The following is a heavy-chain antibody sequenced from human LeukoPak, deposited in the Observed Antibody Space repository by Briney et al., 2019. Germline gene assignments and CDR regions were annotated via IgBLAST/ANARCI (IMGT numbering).Heavy chain of an antibody. CDR3: AKDRAYYYDTSGYYLDY. D-gene: IGHD3-22*01. Sequence: GGSLRLSCAASGFTVSTDHMSWVRQAPGKGLEWLSGISGGGGTTYYADSVKGRFTISRDNSKNTLYLQMNSLRAEDTAVYYCAKDRAYYYDTSGYYLDYWGQGTLVTVSS. V-gene: IGHV3-23*01. CDR1: GFTVSTDH. J-gene: IGHJ4*02. CDR2: ISGGGGTT.